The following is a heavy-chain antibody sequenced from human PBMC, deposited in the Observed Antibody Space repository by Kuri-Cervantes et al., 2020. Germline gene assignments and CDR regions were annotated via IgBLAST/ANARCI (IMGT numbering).Heavy chain of an antibody. Sequence: ASVKASCKSSGYIFTSYHMHWVRQAPGQGLEWMGIINPSGGSTTYAQRFQGRVTMTRDTSTSKDYMELSSLRSEDTAVYYCAREDPMKWRTKYNNLQLLVYWGQGTLVTVSS. CDR1: GYIFTSYH. J-gene: IGHJ4*02. CDR2: INPSGGST. V-gene: IGHV1-46*01. D-gene: IGHD1-14*01. CDR3: AREDPMKWRTKYNNLQLLVY.